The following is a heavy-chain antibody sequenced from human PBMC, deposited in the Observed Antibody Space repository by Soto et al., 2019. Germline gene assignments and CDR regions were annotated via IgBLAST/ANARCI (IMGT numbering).Heavy chain of an antibody. J-gene: IGHJ4*02. D-gene: IGHD1-7*01. V-gene: IGHV3-30-3*01. CDR2: ISYDGSNK. CDR1: GFTFSSYA. CDR3: ARVRYRNWNSGLDY. Sequence: QVQLVESGGGVVQPGRSLRLSCAASGFTFSSYAMHWVRQAPGKGLEWVAVISYDGSNKYYADSVKGRFTISRDNSKNTLYLQMNSLRAEDTAVYYCARVRYRNWNSGLDYWGQGTLVTVSS.